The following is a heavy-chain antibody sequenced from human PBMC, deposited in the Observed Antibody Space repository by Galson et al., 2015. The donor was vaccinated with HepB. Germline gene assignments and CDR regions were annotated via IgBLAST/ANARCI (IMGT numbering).Heavy chain of an antibody. CDR2: ISWNSGSI. CDR1: GFTFDDYA. V-gene: IGHV3-9*01. J-gene: IGHJ3*02. D-gene: IGHD2-2*01. Sequence: SLRLSCAASGFTFDDYAMHWVRQAPGKGLEWVSGISWNSGSIGYADSVKGRFTISRDNAKNSLYLQMNSLRAEDTALYYCAKARMSQLRTYDAFDIWGQGTMVTVSS. CDR3: AKARMSQLRTYDAFDI.